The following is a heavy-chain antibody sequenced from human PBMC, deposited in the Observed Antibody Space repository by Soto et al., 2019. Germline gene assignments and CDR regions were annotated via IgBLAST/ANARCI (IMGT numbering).Heavy chain of an antibody. CDR3: ARDLSYSFDY. Sequence: GGSLRLSCAASGLNFGLSFMIWMRQRPGKGLEWVSFISHNSDYTNYADSVRGRFTISRDNDKSSIYLQMNSLRAEDTAVYYCARDLSYSFDYWGQGTLVTVSS. V-gene: IGHV3-11*06. J-gene: IGHJ4*02. CDR2: ISHNSDYT. CDR1: GLNFGLSF.